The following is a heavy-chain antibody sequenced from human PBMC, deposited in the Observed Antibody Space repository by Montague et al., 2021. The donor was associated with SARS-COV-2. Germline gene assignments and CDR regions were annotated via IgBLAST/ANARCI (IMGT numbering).Heavy chain of an antibody. CDR2: ISYGGSNK. V-gene: IGHV3-30*03. J-gene: IGHJ6*02. Sequence: SLRLSCAASRFTFSSYGMHWVRQAPGKGLEWVAVISYGGSNKNYADSVKGRFTISRDKSKNTLYLQMNSLRAEDTAVYYCARDQGYCSSTTCFRGWTYYYGMDVWGQGTTVTVSS. CDR1: RFTFSSYG. D-gene: IGHD2-2*01. CDR3: ARDQGYCSSTTCFRGWTYYYGMDV.